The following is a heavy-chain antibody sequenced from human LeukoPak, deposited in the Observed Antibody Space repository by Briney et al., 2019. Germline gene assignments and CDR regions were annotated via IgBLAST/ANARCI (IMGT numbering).Heavy chain of an antibody. Sequence: PSETLSLTCAVYGESFTYYHWSWIRQPPGKGLELVGEINHSGNTNYNPSLKNRVTISVDTYKKEFSLQLSCVTAADAAVYYCARTLEQWLVRIYYMDVWGKGTTVTISS. V-gene: IGHV4-34*01. D-gene: IGHD6-19*01. CDR2: INHSGNT. J-gene: IGHJ6*03. CDR3: ARTLEQWLVRIYYMDV. CDR1: GESFTYYH.